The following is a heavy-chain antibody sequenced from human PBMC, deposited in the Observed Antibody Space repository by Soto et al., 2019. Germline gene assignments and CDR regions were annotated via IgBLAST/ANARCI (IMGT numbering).Heavy chain of an antibody. CDR3: AKRVKSGSTSVGNAMDV. V-gene: IGHV3-23*01. Sequence: PGGSLRLSCAASGFSFTNYAVTWVRQAPGKGLEWVSAISGSGDGTYYADSVRDRFTISRDNSKSTVHLQMNSLRAEDTAVYFCAKRVKSGSTSVGNAMDVWGQGTTVTVSS. J-gene: IGHJ6*02. CDR2: ISGSGDGT. D-gene: IGHD1-26*01. CDR1: GFSFTNYA.